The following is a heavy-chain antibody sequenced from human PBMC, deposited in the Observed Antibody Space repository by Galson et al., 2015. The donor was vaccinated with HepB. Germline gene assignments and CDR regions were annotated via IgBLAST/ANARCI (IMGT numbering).Heavy chain of an antibody. CDR3: ARRRWFCSGGSCPGGYYVDY. Sequence: SGAEVKKPGESLRISCKGVGYSFTNYWIGWVRQMPGKGLEWMGIFSPGDSDSRYSPSFQGRVTISADRSTNTAFLQLSRLRASDTAIYYCARRRWFCSGGSCPGGYYVDYWGQGTLLTVSS. J-gene: IGHJ4*02. V-gene: IGHV5-51*01. D-gene: IGHD2-15*01. CDR1: GYSFTNYW. CDR2: FSPGDSDS.